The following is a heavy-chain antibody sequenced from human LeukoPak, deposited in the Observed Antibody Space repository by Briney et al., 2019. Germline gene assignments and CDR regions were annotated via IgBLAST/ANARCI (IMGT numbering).Heavy chain of an antibody. CDR2: IIPILGIA. V-gene: IGHV1-69*04. D-gene: IGHD3-22*01. J-gene: IGHJ3*02. Sequence: GASVKVSCKASGGTFSSYAISWVRQAPGQGLEWMGRIIPILGIANYAQKFQGRVTITADKSTSTAYMELSSLRSEDTAVYYCARASEYYYDSSGYGLADAFDIWGQETMVTVSS. CDR3: ARASEYYYDSSGYGLADAFDI. CDR1: GGTFSSYA.